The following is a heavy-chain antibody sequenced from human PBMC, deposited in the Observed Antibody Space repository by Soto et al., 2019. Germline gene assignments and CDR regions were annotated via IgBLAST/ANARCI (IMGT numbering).Heavy chain of an antibody. CDR1: GYTFTSYD. CDR3: ARGPGPQPAYYYYYYGMDV. CDR2: ISAYNGKT. D-gene: IGHD2-2*01. V-gene: IGHV1-18*04. J-gene: IGHJ6*02. Sequence: AVKVSCKASGYTFTSYDISSVGQAPGQGRDWMGWISAYNGKTNYAQKLRGRGTMTTDLSTSIAHMTLRSLRSDDTALDYCARGPGPQPAYYYYYYGMDVWGQGTTVTVSS.